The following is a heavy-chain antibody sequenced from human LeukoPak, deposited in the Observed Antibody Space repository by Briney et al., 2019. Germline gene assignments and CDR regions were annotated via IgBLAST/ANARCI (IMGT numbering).Heavy chain of an antibody. CDR3: ARAVYGLGSYGFDP. V-gene: IGHV4-4*02. J-gene: IGHJ5*02. D-gene: IGHD3-10*01. Sequence: PSETLSLTCAVSGGSISSSNWWSWVRQPPGKGLEWIGEIYHSGSTNYNPSLKSRVTISVDKSKNQFSLKLSSVTAADTAVYYCARAVYGLGSYGFDPWGQGTLVTVSS. CDR2: IYHSGST. CDR1: GGSISSSNW.